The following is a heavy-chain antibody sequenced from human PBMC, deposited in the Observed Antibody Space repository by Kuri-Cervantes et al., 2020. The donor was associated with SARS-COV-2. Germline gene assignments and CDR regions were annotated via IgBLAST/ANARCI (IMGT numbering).Heavy chain of an antibody. CDR1: GFTFSSYA. V-gene: IGHV3-23*01. CDR2: ISGSGGST. CDR3: AKDYFSDTSNYFDY. Sequence: GESLKISCAASGFTFSSYAMNWVRQAPGRGLEWVLAISGSGGSTYYADSVKGRFTISRDNSKNTLYLQVISLRAEDTALYYCAKDYFSDTSNYFDYWGQGALVTVSS. J-gene: IGHJ4*02. D-gene: IGHD3-3*01.